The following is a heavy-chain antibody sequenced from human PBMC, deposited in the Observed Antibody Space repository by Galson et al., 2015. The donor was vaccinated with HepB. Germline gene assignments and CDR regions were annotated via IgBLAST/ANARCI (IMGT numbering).Heavy chain of an antibody. CDR2: ISSNGGST. V-gene: IGHV3-64*01. D-gene: IGHD6-6*01. CDR1: GFTFSSYA. CDR3: ARWTGQLVPTTGHYYYGMDV. J-gene: IGHJ6*02. Sequence: SLRLSCAASGFTFSSYAMHWVRQAPGKGLEYVSAISSNGGSTYYANSVKGRFTISRDNSKNTLYLQMGSLRAEDMAVYYCARWTGQLVPTTGHYYYGMDVWGQGTTVTVSS.